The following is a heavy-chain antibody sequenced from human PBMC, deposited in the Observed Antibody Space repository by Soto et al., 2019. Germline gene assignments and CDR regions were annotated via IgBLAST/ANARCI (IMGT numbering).Heavy chain of an antibody. V-gene: IGHV3-30*03. CDR2: ISYDGNIK. CDR1: GFAFSNFG. Sequence: QVQLVESGGGVVQPGRSLTLSCAASGFAFSNFGMQWVRQAPGKGLEWVASISYDGNIKYSADSVKGRFTISRDNSKNTLYLQMNSLRSEDTAVYFCARFLGPITAAVDDYWGQGTLVTVSS. CDR3: ARFLGPITAAVDDY. J-gene: IGHJ4*02. D-gene: IGHD6-13*01.